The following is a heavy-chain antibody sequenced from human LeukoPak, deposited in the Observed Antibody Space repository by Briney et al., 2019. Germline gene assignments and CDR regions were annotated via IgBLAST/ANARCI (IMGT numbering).Heavy chain of an antibody. J-gene: IGHJ4*01. V-gene: IGHV3-33*01. D-gene: IGHD4-11*01. Sequence: GGSLTLSCKASGFIFTHYGMHWVRQAPGKGLEWVAVIWSDGSNRFYADSVKGRFTISRDNSQNTVFLQMSSLRVEDSAIYYCERDAQRGFDYSNSLKYWGHGTRVAVSS. CDR2: IWSDGSNR. CDR1: GFIFTHYG. CDR3: ERDAQRGFDYSNSLKY.